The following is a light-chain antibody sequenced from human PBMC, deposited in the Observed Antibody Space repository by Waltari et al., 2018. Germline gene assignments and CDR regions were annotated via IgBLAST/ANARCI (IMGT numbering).Light chain of an antibody. CDR1: ERVSTW. V-gene: IGKV1-5*03. CDR3: QQYASTSLT. Sequence: IQMTQSPSRLSASLGDRVTINCRASERVSTWLAWYQQKPGKAPKLLIYRASSLEGEVPSRFTGSGYGTEFTLTINNLQPEDFATYFCQQYASTSLTFGGGTEVEI. J-gene: IGKJ4*01. CDR2: RAS.